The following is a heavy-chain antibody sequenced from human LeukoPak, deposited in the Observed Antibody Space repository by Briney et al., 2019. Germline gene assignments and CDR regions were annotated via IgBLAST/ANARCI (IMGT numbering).Heavy chain of an antibody. J-gene: IGHJ4*02. CDR2: FDPEDGET. V-gene: IGHV1-24*01. D-gene: IGHD1-26*01. CDR3: ATASSGSYYSPFDY. Sequence: ASVKVSFKVSGYTLTELSMHWVRQAPGKGLEWMGGFDPEDGETIYAQKFQGRVTMTEDTSTDTAYMELSSLRSEDTAVYYCATASSGSYYSPFDYWGQGTLVTVSS. CDR1: GYTLTELS.